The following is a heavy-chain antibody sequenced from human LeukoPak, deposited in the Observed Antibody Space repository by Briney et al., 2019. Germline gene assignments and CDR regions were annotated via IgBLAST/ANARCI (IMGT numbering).Heavy chain of an antibody. CDR3: AKDQLLFGVVIIPSISDY. Sequence: GGSLRLSCAASGFTFSSYGMHWVRQAPGKGLEWVAVLSYDGRNKYYADPVKGRFTISRDNSKNTVYLQMNSLRAEDTAVYFCAKDQLLFGVVIIPSISDYWGQGTLVTVSS. J-gene: IGHJ4*02. CDR2: LSYDGRNK. CDR1: GFTFSSYG. D-gene: IGHD3-3*01. V-gene: IGHV3-30*18.